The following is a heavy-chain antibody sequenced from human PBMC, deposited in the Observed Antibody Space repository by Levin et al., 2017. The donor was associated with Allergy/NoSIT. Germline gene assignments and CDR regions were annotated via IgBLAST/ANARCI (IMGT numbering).Heavy chain of an antibody. CDR1: GFTFSTYG. CDR2: ISYDGSIT. D-gene: IGHD3-22*01. CDR3: AKDPRASASIAPGDSGGYYSDY. J-gene: IGHJ4*02. V-gene: IGHV3-30*18. Sequence: GGSLRLSCAASGFTFSTYGMHWVRQAPGKGLEWVAVISYDGSITYFADSVKGRFTISRDNSKNTLYLQMNSLRAEDTAVYYCAKDPRASASIAPGDSGGYYSDYWGQGTLVTVSS.